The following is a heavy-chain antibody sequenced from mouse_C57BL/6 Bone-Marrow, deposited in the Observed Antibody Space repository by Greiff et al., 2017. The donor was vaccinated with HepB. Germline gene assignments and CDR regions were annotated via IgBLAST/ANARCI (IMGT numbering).Heavy chain of an antibody. Sequence: EVQRVESGPGLVKPSQSLSLTCSVTGYSITSGYYWNWIRQFPGNKLEWMGYISYDGSNNYNPSLKNRISITRDTSKNQFFLKLNSVTTEDTATYYCARVGWLLGGWFAYWGQGTLVTVSA. CDR3: ARVGWLLGGWFAY. J-gene: IGHJ3*01. CDR2: ISYDGSN. D-gene: IGHD2-3*01. CDR1: GYSITSGYY. V-gene: IGHV3-6*01.